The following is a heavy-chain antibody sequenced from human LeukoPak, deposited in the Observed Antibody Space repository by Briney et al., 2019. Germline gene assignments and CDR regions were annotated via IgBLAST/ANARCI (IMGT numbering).Heavy chain of an antibody. V-gene: IGHV3-13*01. J-gene: IGHJ6*01. CDR1: GFTFSSYD. CDR3: ARGSEGYCSGGGCYYGMDV. Sequence: GGSLRLSCAASGFTFSSYDMHWVRQATGKGLEWVSAIGTAGDTYYPGSVKGRFTISRENAKNSLYLQMNSLRAEDTAVYYCARGSEGYCSGGGCYYGMDVWGQGTTVTVSS. D-gene: IGHD2-15*01. CDR2: IGTAGDT.